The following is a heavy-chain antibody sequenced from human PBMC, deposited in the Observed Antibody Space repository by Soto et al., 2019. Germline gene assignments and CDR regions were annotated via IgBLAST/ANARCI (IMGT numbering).Heavy chain of an antibody. Sequence: ASVKVSCKASGYTFTGYYMHWVRQAPGQGLEWMGWINPNSGGTNYAQKFQGWVTMTRATSISTAYMELSRLRSDDTAVYYCARGQGSSWYYYYGMDVWGQGTTVTVSS. CDR2: INPNSGGT. J-gene: IGHJ6*02. V-gene: IGHV1-2*04. D-gene: IGHD6-13*01. CDR3: ARGQGSSWYYYYGMDV. CDR1: GYTFTGYY.